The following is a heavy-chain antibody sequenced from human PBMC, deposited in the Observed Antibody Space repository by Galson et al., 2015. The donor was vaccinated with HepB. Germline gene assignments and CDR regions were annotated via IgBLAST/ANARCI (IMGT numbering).Heavy chain of an antibody. Sequence: SLRLSCAASGFPFNNYNMNWVRQAPGKGLEWVSSISSTSNYMYYSDSLKGRFTISRDNAKNSLYLQMDSLTVEDTAVYYCARDRPTAIAAASSFLPWGQGTLDTVSS. CDR3: ARDRPTAIAAASSFLP. CDR2: ISSTSNYM. V-gene: IGHV3-21*01. CDR1: GFPFNNYN. D-gene: IGHD6-25*01. J-gene: IGHJ1*01.